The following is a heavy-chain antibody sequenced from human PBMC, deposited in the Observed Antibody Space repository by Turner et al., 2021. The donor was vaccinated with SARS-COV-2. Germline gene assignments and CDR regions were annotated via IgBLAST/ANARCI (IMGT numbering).Heavy chain of an antibody. V-gene: IGHV4-39*01. CDR2: VYDRGST. CDR1: GGSISGSNYY. D-gene: IGHD3-3*01. J-gene: IGHJ5*02. CDR3: ARQDYDFWSGYPNWLDP. Sequence: LQLQESGPGLLKPSETLSLTCTVSGGSISGSNYYWGWIRQPPGKGLEWIGCVYDRGSTYYNPSLESRVTISADTSKNQFSLKLISVTAADTAMYFCARQDYDFWSGYPNWLDPWGQGTLVIVS.